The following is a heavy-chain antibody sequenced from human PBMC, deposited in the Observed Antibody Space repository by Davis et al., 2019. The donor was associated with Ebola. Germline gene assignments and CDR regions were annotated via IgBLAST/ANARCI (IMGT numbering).Heavy chain of an antibody. CDR3: AEGGTNNFLGAN. CDR2: ISASGADI. V-gene: IGHV3-23*01. D-gene: IGHD1-1*01. J-gene: IGHJ4*02. Sequence: PGGSLRLSCAASGFTFDYYAMHWVRQVPGKGLEWVSGISASGADIKYADSVRGRFSISRDDSKNTLYLQMDSLRAEDTAVFYCAEGGTNNFLGANWGQGTLVTVSS. CDR1: GFTFDYYA.